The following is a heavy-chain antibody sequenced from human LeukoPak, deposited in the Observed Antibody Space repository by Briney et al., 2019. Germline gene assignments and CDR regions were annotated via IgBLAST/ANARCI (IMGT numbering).Heavy chain of an antibody. CDR1: GFTFSSYA. CDR3: AKRRGLELTYYYHMDV. CDR2: ISGSGDST. Sequence: PGGSLRLSCAASGFTFSSYAMSWVRQAPGKGLEWVSAISGSGDSTYYADSVKGRFTISRDNSKNTLYLQMNSLRADDTAVYYCAKRRGLELTYYYHMDVWGKGTTVTVSS. J-gene: IGHJ6*03. V-gene: IGHV3-23*01. D-gene: IGHD1-7*01.